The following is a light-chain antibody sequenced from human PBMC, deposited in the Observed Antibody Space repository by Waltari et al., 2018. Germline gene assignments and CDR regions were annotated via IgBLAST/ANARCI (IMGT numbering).Light chain of an antibody. V-gene: IGLV2-14*01. CDR1: SGYLGNYKF. CDR3: SSYTTTSSWV. CDR2: DVS. J-gene: IGLJ3*02. Sequence: QSALTQPASVSGSPGQSIPISCPGTSGYLGNYKFVSWYQQEPGRAPKLIVYDVSQRPSGVSNRFSGSKSGNTASLTISGVQAEDEADYYCSSYTTTSSWVFGGGTKLTVL.